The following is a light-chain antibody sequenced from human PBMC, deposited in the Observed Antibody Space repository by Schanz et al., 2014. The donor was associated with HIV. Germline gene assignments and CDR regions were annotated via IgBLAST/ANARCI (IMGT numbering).Light chain of an antibody. CDR2: DAS. V-gene: IGKV3D-15*01. Sequence: EIVLTQSPATLSLSPGERATLSCRASQSVASYLAWYQHKPGQAPRLLIYDASKRATGIPARFSGSASGTEFTVTISSLRSEDFAVYYCQQYAFWPITFGQGTRLEVK. CDR3: QQYAFWPIT. CDR1: QSVASY. J-gene: IGKJ5*01.